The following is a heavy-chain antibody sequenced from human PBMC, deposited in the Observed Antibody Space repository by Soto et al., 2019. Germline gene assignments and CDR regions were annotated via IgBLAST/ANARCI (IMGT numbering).Heavy chain of an antibody. CDR3: ARPATSSDYYDYFDH. V-gene: IGHV3-30*03. Sequence: TGGSLRLSCAASGFTFSSYGMHWVRQAPGKGLEWVAVISYDGSNKYYADSVKGRFTISRDNSKNTLYLQMNSLRAEDTAVYYCARPATSSDYYDYFDHWGQGTQVTVSS. CDR1: GFTFSSYG. J-gene: IGHJ4*02. D-gene: IGHD3-22*01. CDR2: ISYDGSNK.